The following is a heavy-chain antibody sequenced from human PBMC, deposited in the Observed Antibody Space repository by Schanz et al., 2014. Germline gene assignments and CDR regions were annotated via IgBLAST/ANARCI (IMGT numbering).Heavy chain of an antibody. J-gene: IGHJ5*01. Sequence: VQLLQSGGALVQPGGSLRLSCSASGFTFSTYAMSWARQTPGKGLEWVSSMTTGGNTYYRDSVKGRFIVSRDNSKNTLYLEMNRLRVDDTAVYYCSKDKQGSRSDDSWGQGTLVTVSS. V-gene: IGHV3-23*01. CDR3: SKDKQGSRSDDS. CDR2: MTTGGNT. CDR1: GFTFSTYA. D-gene: IGHD2-15*01.